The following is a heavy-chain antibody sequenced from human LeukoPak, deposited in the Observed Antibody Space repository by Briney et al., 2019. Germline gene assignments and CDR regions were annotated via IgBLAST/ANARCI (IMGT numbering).Heavy chain of an antibody. Sequence: APVKVSCKASGYTFTGYYMHWVRQAPGQGLEWMGWINPNSGGTNYAQKFQGRVTMTRDTSISTAYMELSRLRSDDTAVYYCASQLLTGYMPDYWGQGTLVTVSS. CDR3: ASQLLTGYMPDY. CDR2: INPNSGGT. V-gene: IGHV1-2*02. J-gene: IGHJ4*02. D-gene: IGHD3-9*01. CDR1: GYTFTGYY.